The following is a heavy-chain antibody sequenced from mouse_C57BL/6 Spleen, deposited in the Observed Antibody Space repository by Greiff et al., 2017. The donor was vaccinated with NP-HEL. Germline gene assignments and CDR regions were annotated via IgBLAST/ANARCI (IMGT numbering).Heavy chain of an antibody. J-gene: IGHJ4*01. CDR1: GFTFSDYG. CDR3: ARGYYEVYYAMDY. CDR2: ISSGSSTI. Sequence: EVHLVESGGGLVKPGGSLKLSCAASGFTFSDYGMHWVRQAPEKGLEWVAYISSGSSTIYYADTVKGRFTISRDNAKNTLFLQMTSLRSEDTAMYYCARGYYEVYYAMDYWGQGTSVTVSS. V-gene: IGHV5-17*01. D-gene: IGHD1-1*01.